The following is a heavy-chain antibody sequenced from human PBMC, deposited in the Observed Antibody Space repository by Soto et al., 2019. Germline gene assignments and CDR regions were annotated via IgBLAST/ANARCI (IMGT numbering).Heavy chain of an antibody. CDR2: IIPISGTA. J-gene: IGHJ6*02. CDR1: GGTFSSYA. D-gene: IGHD2-2*01. V-gene: IGHV1-69*01. Sequence: QVQLVQSGAEVKKPGSSVKVSCKASGGTFSSYAISWVRQAPGQGLEWMGGIIPISGTANYAQKFQGSVTITADESTSKADMELSSLRSEDTAVYYCARSQGSSTSLEIYYYYYYGMDDWGQGTTVTVSS. CDR3: ARSQGSSTSLEIYYYYYYGMDD.